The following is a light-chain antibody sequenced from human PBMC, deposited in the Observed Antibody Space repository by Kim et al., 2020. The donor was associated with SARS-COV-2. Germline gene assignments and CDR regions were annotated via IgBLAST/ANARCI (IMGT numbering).Light chain of an antibody. CDR2: RNN. Sequence: GQRVTISCSGSSSNIGSNYVYWYQQLPGTAPKLLIYRNNQRPSGVPDRCAGSKSGTSASLAISGLRSEDEADYNCASWDGSLSGPVFGGGTQLTVL. CDR3: ASWDGSLSGPV. J-gene: IGLJ3*02. CDR1: SSNIGSNY. V-gene: IGLV1-47*01.